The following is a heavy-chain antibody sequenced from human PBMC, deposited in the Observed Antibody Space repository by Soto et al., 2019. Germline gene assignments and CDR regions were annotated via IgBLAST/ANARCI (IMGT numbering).Heavy chain of an antibody. CDR2: IIPIFGTA. Sequence: SVKVSCKASGGTFSSYAISWVRQAPGQGLEWMGGIIPIFGTANYAQKFQGRVTITADESTSTAYMELSSLRSEDTAVYYCARVGYCSSTSCYVHGMDVWGQGTTVTSP. D-gene: IGHD2-2*03. CDR3: ARVGYCSSTSCYVHGMDV. V-gene: IGHV1-69*13. CDR1: GGTFSSYA. J-gene: IGHJ6*02.